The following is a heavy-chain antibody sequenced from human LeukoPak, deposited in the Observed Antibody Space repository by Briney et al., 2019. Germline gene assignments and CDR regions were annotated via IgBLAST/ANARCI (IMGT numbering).Heavy chain of an antibody. V-gene: IGHV4-34*01. CDR1: GGSFSGYY. Sequence: PSETLSLTCAVYGGSFSGYYWSWIRQPPGKGLEWIGEINHSGSTNYNPSLKSRVTISVDTSKNQFSLKLSSVTAADTAVYYCARGRRNDYVWGSYRSWYFDYWGQGTLVTVSS. J-gene: IGHJ4*02. D-gene: IGHD3-16*02. CDR2: INHSGST. CDR3: ARGRRNDYVWGSYRSWYFDY.